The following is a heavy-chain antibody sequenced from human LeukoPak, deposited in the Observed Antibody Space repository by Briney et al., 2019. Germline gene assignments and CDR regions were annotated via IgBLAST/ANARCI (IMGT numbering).Heavy chain of an antibody. CDR2: ISYDGSNK. CDR3: SRSSGVRVRSPTSYFDY. Sequence: GVSLRLSCAASGFTFSSYAMHWVRQAPGKGLEWVAVISYDGSNKYYADSVTGRSTISRNNSKNTLYLQMNSLRAEDTAVYDFSRSSGVRVRSPTSYFDYWGQGTLGTGSS. CDR1: GFTFSSYA. D-gene: IGHD3-10*01. V-gene: IGHV3-30*17. J-gene: IGHJ4*02.